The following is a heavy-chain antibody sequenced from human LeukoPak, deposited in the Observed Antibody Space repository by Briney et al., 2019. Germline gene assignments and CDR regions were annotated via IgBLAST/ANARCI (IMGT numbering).Heavy chain of an antibody. Sequence: GGSLRLSCAASGFTFSGYGMHWVRQAPGKGLEWVAFIQYDGSNKYYADSVKGLFTISRDNSKKTLYLQMNSQRAEDTAVYYCAKDWRAYCGADCYSYFDYWGQGTLVTVSS. CDR3: AKDWRAYCGADCYSYFDY. CDR2: IQYDGSNK. V-gene: IGHV3-30*02. D-gene: IGHD2-21*02. J-gene: IGHJ4*02. CDR1: GFTFSGYG.